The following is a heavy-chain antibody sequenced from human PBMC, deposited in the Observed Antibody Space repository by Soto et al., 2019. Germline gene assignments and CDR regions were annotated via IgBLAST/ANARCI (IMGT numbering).Heavy chain of an antibody. CDR3: ARGVVSTGYFDY. CDR2: SRDKVHSHTT. D-gene: IGHD5-12*01. V-gene: IGHV3-72*01. J-gene: IGHJ4*02. Sequence: EVQLAESGGGLVQPGGSLRLSCAASGFTFSDHYMDWVRQAPGKGLEWVGRSRDKVHSHTTEYAASVKGRSAISRGDSENSLYLQTNSPKTEDTAVYYCARGVVSTGYFDYWGQGTLVTVSS. CDR1: GFTFSDHY.